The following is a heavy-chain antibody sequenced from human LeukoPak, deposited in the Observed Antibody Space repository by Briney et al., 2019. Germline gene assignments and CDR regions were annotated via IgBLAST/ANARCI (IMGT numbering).Heavy chain of an antibody. J-gene: IGHJ1*01. Sequence: GESLKISCKGSGYSFTNYWIGWVRQMPGKGLEWMGIIYPGDSDTRYGPSFQGQVTISADKSINTAYLQWSSLKASDTAMYYCTRRGSREYFQQWGHGTLVTVGS. V-gene: IGHV5-51*01. CDR2: IYPGDSDT. D-gene: IGHD5-18*01. CDR1: GYSFTNYW. CDR3: TRRGSREYFQQ.